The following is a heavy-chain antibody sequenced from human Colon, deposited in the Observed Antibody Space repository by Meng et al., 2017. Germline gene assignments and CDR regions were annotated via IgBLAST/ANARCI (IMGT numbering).Heavy chain of an antibody. D-gene: IGHD1-1*01. CDR1: GDSISSDIW. CDR3: GRDQGRQLINH. J-gene: IGHJ4*02. Sequence: LAGRGPGLVKPSGTLSLACPGSGDSISSDIWWSWVRQPPGKGLEWIGEVYHRGDTNYNPSLKSRVVISVDRSKNQFSLNLSSVTAADTAVYYCGRDQGRQLINHWGQGTLVTVSS. V-gene: IGHV4-4*02. CDR2: VYHRGDT.